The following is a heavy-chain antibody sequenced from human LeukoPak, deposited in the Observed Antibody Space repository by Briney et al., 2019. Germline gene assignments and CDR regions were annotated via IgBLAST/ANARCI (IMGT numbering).Heavy chain of an antibody. CDR1: GGSITSYY. V-gene: IGHV4-4*07. CDR3: ARRGRSSRNYYYYYMDV. J-gene: IGHJ6*03. Sequence: PSEALSLTCSVSGGSITSYYWSWIRQPAGKGLEWIGRIYTSGSTNYNPSLKSRVTMSIDTSKNQFSLKLSSVTAADTAVYYCARRGRSSRNYYYYYMDVWGKGTTVTVSS. D-gene: IGHD6-13*01. CDR2: IYTSGST.